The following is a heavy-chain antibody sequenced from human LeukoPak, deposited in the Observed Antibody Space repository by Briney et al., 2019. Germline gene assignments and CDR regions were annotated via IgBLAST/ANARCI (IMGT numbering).Heavy chain of an antibody. CDR3: GQGIAVTEIDY. V-gene: IGHV1-46*01. D-gene: IGHD6-19*01. Sequence: ASVKVSCKASGYTFTSYYMHWVRQAPGQGLEWMGIINPSGGSTSYAQKFQGRVTMTRDMSTSTVYMELSSLRSEDTAVYYCGQGIAVTEIDYWGQGTLVTVSS. CDR2: INPSGGST. J-gene: IGHJ4*02. CDR1: GYTFTSYY.